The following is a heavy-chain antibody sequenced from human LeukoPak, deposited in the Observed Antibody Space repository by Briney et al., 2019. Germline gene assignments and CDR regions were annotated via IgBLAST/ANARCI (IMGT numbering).Heavy chain of an antibody. CDR1: GFTFSSYS. CDR3: ARGRGIVLTTPGEGRLFDY. J-gene: IGHJ4*02. D-gene: IGHD2-8*02. V-gene: IGHV3-21*01. Sequence: KAGGSLRLSCAASGFTFSSYSMNWVRQAPGKGLEWVSSISGSSGYIYYADSVKGRFTISRDNARNSLYLQMNSLRAEDTAVYYCARGRGIVLTTPGEGRLFDYWGQGTLVTVSS. CDR2: ISGSSGYI.